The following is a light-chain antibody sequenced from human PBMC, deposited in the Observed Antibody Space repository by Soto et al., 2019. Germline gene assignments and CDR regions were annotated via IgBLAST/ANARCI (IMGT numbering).Light chain of an antibody. V-gene: IGLV2-14*03. CDR1: SSDVGNYNY. J-gene: IGLJ2*01. Sequence: QSVLTQPASMSGSPGQSITISCTGTSSDVGNYNYVSWYQHHPGKAPKLIISDVSNRPSGISGRFSGSKSDNTASLTISGLQAEDEADYYCSSYTNIDTVIFGGGTKVTVL. CDR3: SSYTNIDTVI. CDR2: DVS.